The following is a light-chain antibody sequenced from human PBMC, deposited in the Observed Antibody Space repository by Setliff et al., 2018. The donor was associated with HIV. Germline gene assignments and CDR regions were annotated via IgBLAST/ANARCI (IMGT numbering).Light chain of an antibody. V-gene: IGLV2-23*02. Sequence: QSALTQPASVSGSPGQSITLSCTGTSSDVGSYNLVSWYQHHPGKAPKLMIYEVSKRPSGVSNRFSGSKSGNTASLTISGLQAEDEADYHCSSYTGRSTFVFGTGTKGTVL. CDR2: EVS. CDR1: SSDVGSYNL. CDR3: SSYTGRSTFV. J-gene: IGLJ1*01.